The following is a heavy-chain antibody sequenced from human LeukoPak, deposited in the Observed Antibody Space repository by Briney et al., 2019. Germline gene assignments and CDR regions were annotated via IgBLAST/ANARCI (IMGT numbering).Heavy chain of an antibody. CDR1: GFTFSDYA. J-gene: IGHJ4*02. CDR2: LSREGTNT. D-gene: IGHD3-3*01. CDR3: VKDVGITIYDY. Sequence: PGGSLRLSCAASGFTFSDYAMAWVRQAPGKGLEWVSTLSREGTNTHYADSVRGRFTISRDNPKNMLYLEMNNLRTEDTAVYYCVKDVGITIYDYWGQGTLVTVSS. V-gene: IGHV3-23*01.